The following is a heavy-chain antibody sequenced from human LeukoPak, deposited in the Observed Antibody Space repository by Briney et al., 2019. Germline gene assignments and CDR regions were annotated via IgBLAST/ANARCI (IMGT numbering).Heavy chain of an antibody. CDR2: ISYDGSNK. CDR1: GITLSNYG. CDR3: AKDSTYYYDSSGYPFEYFQH. D-gene: IGHD3-22*01. Sequence: GGSLRLSCAVSGITLSNYGMSWVRQAPGKGLEWVAVISYDGSNKYYADSVKGRFTISRDNSKNTLYLEMNSLRAEDTAVYYCAKDSTYYYDSSGYPFEYFQHWGQGTLVTVSS. J-gene: IGHJ1*01. V-gene: IGHV3-30*18.